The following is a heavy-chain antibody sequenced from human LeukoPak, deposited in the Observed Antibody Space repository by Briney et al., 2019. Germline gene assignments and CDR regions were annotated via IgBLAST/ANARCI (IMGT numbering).Heavy chain of an antibody. J-gene: IGHJ2*01. D-gene: IGHD3-3*01. CDR3: ARDQSRGATYYDFWSGYYTRYFDL. V-gene: IGHV3-64D*09. CDR1: GFPFSSYA. Sequence: GGSLRLSCSASGFPFSSYAMHWVRQAPGKGLEYVSAISDSGGSTYYADSVKGRFTISRDNSKNTLYLQMSSLRAEDTAVHYCARDQSRGATYYDFWSGYYTRYFDLWGRGTLVTVSS. CDR2: ISDSGGST.